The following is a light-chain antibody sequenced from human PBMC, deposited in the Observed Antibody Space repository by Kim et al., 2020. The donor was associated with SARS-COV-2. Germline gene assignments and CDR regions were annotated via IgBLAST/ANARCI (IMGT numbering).Light chain of an antibody. CDR1: SLRSYY. Sequence: LGQTVRITCQEDSLRSYYVSWYQQKPGQAPVLVIYSKNNRPSGISDRFSGSSSGNTASLTITGAQAEDEADYYCNSRDSSGNHHYVFGTGTKVTVL. CDR3: NSRDSSGNHHYV. V-gene: IGLV3-19*01. CDR2: SKN. J-gene: IGLJ1*01.